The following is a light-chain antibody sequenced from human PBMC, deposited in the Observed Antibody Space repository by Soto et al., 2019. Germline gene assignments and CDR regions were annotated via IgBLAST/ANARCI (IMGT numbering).Light chain of an antibody. Sequence: DIQMTQSPSTLSASVGDRVTITCRASQTISTSLAWYQQKPGKAPRLLLYKASSLERGVPSRFSGSGSGTEFTLTIRSLQPDDFATYYCQQYSSYSPYTFGQGTRLEI. CDR2: KAS. J-gene: IGKJ2*01. CDR3: QQYSSYSPYT. V-gene: IGKV1-5*03. CDR1: QTISTS.